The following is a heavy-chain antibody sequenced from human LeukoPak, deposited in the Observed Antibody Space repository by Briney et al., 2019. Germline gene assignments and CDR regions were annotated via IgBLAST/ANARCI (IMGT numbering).Heavy chain of an antibody. CDR1: GFTFSSYW. Sequence: GGSLRHSCAASGFTFSSYWMHWVRQAPGKGLVWVSRIKSDGSTNCADSVKGRFTISRENAKNTVSLQMNSLRAEDTGVYYCARAPSEIGGYYPEYFRHWGQGTLVTVS. V-gene: IGHV3-74*01. D-gene: IGHD3-22*01. J-gene: IGHJ1*01. CDR2: IKSDGST. CDR3: ARAPSEIGGYYPEYFRH.